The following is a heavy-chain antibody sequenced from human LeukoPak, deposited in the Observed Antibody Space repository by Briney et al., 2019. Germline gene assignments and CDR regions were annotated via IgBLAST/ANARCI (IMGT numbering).Heavy chain of an antibody. D-gene: IGHD5-18*01. Sequence: ASVKVSCKASGGTFSSYAISWVRQAPGQGLEWMGWINPNSGGTNYAQKFEGRVTMSSDTSISTAYMELNSLRSDDTAVYYCARDLDNYGYTDSWGPGTLVTVSS. J-gene: IGHJ4*02. CDR2: INPNSGGT. CDR1: GGTFSSYA. V-gene: IGHV1-2*02. CDR3: ARDLDNYGYTDS.